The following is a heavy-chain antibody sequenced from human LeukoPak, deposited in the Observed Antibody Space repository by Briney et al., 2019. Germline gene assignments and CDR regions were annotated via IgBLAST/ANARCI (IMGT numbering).Heavy chain of an antibody. CDR2: INHSGST. CDR1: GGSFSGYY. Sequence: SETLSLTCAVYGGSFSGYYWSWIRQPPGKGLEWIGEINHSGSTNYNPSLKSRVTISVDTSKNQFSLKLSSVTAADTAVYYCARRTLRRSSTSCCFDYWGQGTLVTVSS. V-gene: IGHV4-34*01. D-gene: IGHD2-2*01. CDR3: ARRTLRRSSTSCCFDY. J-gene: IGHJ4*02.